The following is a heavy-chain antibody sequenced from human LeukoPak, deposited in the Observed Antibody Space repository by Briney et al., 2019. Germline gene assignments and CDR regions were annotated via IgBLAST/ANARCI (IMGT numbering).Heavy chain of an antibody. V-gene: IGHV3-23*01. CDR1: GFTFSSYA. CDR2: ISGSGGST. D-gene: IGHD2-21*02. CDR3: AREVVTAGPTRWYFDL. J-gene: IGHJ2*01. Sequence: QAGGSLRLSFAASGFTFSSYAMSWVRQAPGKGLEWVSAISGSGGSTYYADSVKGRFTISRDNSKNTLYLQMNSLRAEDTAVYYCAREVVTAGPTRWYFDLWGRGTLVTVSS.